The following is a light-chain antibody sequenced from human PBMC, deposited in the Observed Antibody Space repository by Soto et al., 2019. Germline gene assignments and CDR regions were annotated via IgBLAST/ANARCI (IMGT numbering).Light chain of an antibody. CDR1: QSIATSQ. CDR3: QQFAASPRT. CDR2: GAS. J-gene: IGKJ1*01. V-gene: IGKV3-20*01. Sequence: EIVLTQSPGTLSLSPGERATLFCRASQSIATSQLAWYQQKPGQAPRLLIGASTRATGIPDRFSDSGSGTDFTLTISRLEHEDFAVSYCQQFAASPRTLGQGTKLDI.